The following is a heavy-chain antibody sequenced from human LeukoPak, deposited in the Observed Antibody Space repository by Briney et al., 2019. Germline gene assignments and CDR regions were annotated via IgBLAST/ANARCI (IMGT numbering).Heavy chain of an antibody. J-gene: IGHJ3*01. CDR1: GFTFSNYG. CDR3: EKARTTYHNLGGGPFDV. CDR2: IRYDGNNF. V-gene: IGHV3-30*02. Sequence: GGSIRLSCDASGFTFSNYGMHWVRQAPGKGLEWVAFIRYDGNNFFYGDSMRGRFTISRDNSKGVVSLQMNTLRDDDTALYYCEKARTTYHNLGGGPFDVWGHGTMVIVSS. D-gene: IGHD1-14*01.